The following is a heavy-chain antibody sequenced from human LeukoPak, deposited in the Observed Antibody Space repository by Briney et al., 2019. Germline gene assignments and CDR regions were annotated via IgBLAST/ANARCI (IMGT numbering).Heavy chain of an antibody. Sequence: GGSLRLSCAASGFTFSSYAMHWVRQAPGKGLEWVAVISYDGSNKYYADSVKGRFTISRDNSKNTLYLQMNGLRAEDTAVYYCARVVSLFGTGSFYYYYGMDVWGQGTTVTISS. J-gene: IGHJ6*02. CDR3: ARVVSLFGTGSFYYYYGMDV. V-gene: IGHV3-30-3*01. D-gene: IGHD3-3*01. CDR2: ISYDGSNK. CDR1: GFTFSSYA.